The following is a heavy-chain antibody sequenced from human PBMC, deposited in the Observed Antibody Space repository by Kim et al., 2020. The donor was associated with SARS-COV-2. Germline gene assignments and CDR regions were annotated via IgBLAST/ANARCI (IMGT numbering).Heavy chain of an antibody. D-gene: IGHD3-22*01. J-gene: IGHJ4*02. CDR2: IYFTGTT. Sequence: SETLSLTCAVSGYSISSHYWTWIRQPPGKGLEWIGYIYFTGTTKYKPSLKSRVTISIDTSKNQFSLKLTSVTAADTAVYYCARGGPYYFDGNWGQGTLVT. V-gene: IGHV4-59*11. CDR3: ARGGPYYFDGN. CDR1: GYSISSHY.